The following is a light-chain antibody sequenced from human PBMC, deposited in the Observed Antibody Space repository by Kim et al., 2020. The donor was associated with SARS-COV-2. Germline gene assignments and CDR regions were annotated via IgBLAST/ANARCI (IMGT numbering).Light chain of an antibody. CDR1: SLRSYY. J-gene: IGLJ2*01. CDR3: NSRDSSGNHPHVV. Sequence: SSELTQDPAVSVALGQTVRITCQGDSLRSYYASWYQQKPGQAPVLVIYGKNNRPSGIQDRFSGSSSGNTASLTITGAQAEDEADYYCNSRDSSGNHPHVVFGGGTQLTVL. CDR2: GKN. V-gene: IGLV3-19*01.